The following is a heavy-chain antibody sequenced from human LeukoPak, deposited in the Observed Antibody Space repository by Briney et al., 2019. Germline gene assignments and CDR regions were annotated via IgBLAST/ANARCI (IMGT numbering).Heavy chain of an antibody. CDR2: IYHSGST. CDR3: AREAGGWELLRLDY. V-gene: IGHV4-4*02. Sequence: PSETLSLTCAVSGGSIFTSNWWSWVRQPPGKGLEWIGEIYHSGSTNYNPSLKSRVTISVDTSKNQFSLKLSSVTAADTAVYYCAREAGGWELLRLDYWGQGTLVTVSS. CDR1: GGSIFTSNW. D-gene: IGHD1-26*01. J-gene: IGHJ4*02.